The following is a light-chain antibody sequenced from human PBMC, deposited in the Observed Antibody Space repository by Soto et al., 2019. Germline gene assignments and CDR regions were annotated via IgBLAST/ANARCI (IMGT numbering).Light chain of an antibody. V-gene: IGLV2-14*01. CDR1: SSDIGFYNY. J-gene: IGLJ1*01. CDR3: SSYSTSFFYV. CDR2: GVT. Sequence: QSALTQPASVSGSPGQSITISCTGTSSDIGFYNYVSWYQQYAGKAPKLLIHGVTNRPSGISYRFSGSKSGSTASLTIYGLRDEEEADYYCSSYSTSFFYVFGTGTKLTVL.